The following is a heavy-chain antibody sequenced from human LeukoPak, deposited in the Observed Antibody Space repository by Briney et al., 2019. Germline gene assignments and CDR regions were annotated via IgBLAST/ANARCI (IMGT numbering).Heavy chain of an antibody. J-gene: IGHJ4*02. CDR2: IYYSGLT. CDR3: ARDVPGGRNDY. CDR1: GGFVTSSSYY. Sequence: SEPRSPTCTASGGFVTSSSYYWAWIRRPPGKGREWIGSIYYSGLTNYSPSLKSRVTISLDTSKNQFSLNINFVTAADMAVYYCARDVPGGRNDYWGQGTLVTVSS. V-gene: IGHV4-39*07. D-gene: IGHD3-16*01.